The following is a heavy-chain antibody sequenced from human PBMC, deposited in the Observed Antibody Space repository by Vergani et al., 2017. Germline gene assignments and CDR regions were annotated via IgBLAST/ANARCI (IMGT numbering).Heavy chain of an antibody. D-gene: IGHD2-2*02. CDR1: GASMSSVGYY. V-gene: IGHV4-61*09. Sequence: QVQLQESGPGLVKPSQTLSSTCTVSGASMSSVGYYWSWIRQSAGKRLEWIGDILGSGTANYNPSFQGRVIMSVATSKNQFSLTLSSVTAADTAVYYCATIGYRRWGYYFDYWGQGILVTVSS. CDR3: ATIGYRRWGYYFDY. CDR2: ILGSGTA. J-gene: IGHJ4*02.